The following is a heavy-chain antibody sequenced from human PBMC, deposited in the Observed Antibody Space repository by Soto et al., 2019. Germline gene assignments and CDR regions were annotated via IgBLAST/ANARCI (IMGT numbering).Heavy chain of an antibody. D-gene: IGHD3-3*01. J-gene: IGHJ5*02. V-gene: IGHV1-18*01. Sequence: ASVKVSCKASGYTFTSYGFSWVRQAPGHGLEWMGWINAQNGDTNYAQKFQGRATLTTDTSTTTAYMELRNLRSDDTAVYYCARQRHSYYDFWSGYWRCFDPWGQG. CDR2: INAQNGDT. CDR1: GYTFTSYG. CDR3: ARQRHSYYDFWSGYWRCFDP.